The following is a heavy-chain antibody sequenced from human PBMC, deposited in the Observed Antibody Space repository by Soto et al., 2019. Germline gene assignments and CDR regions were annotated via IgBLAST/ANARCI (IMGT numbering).Heavy chain of an antibody. D-gene: IGHD3-10*01. V-gene: IGHV3-48*02. CDR2: ISSSISTI. CDR3: ARDSLLLLWFGELGAFDI. J-gene: IGHJ3*02. CDR1: GFTFSSYS. Sequence: XGSLSLSCAASGFTFSSYSMNWVRQAPGKGLEWVSYISSSISTIYYADSVKGRFTISRDNAKNSLYLQMNSLRDEDTAVYYCARDSLLLLWFGELGAFDIWGQGTMVTVSS.